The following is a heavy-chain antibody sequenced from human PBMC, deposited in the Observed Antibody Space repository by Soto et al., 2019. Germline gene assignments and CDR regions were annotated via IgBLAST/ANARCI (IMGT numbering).Heavy chain of an antibody. J-gene: IGHJ3*02. CDR3: ARDGGDYYDSSGYYKAAFDI. Sequence: SETLSLTCTVSGGSIISYYWSWIRQPPGKGLEWIGYIYYSGSTNYNPSLKSRVTISVDTSKNQFSLKLSSVTAADTAVYYCARDGGDYYDSSGYYKAAFDIWGQGTMVTVSS. CDR2: IYYSGST. V-gene: IGHV4-59*01. CDR1: GGSIISYY. D-gene: IGHD3-22*01.